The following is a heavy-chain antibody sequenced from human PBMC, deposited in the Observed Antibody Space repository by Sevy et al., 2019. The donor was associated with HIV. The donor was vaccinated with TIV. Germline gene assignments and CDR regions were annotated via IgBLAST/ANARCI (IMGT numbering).Heavy chain of an antibody. CDR1: GFTFNFHG. CDR2: IWHDGSNK. V-gene: IGHV3-30*02. D-gene: IGHD2-21*02. CDR3: ARGTDNTARWFDP. Sequence: GGSLRLSCAASGFTFNFHGMHWVRQAPGKGLEWVAFIWHDGSNKYMADSVKGRFTIFRDNSKNTLFLQMNSLTVEDTAVYYCARGTDNTARWFDPWGQGTLVTVSS. J-gene: IGHJ5*02.